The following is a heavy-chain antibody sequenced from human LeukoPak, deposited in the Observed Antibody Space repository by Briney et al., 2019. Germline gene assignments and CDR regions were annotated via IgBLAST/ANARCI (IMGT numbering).Heavy chain of an antibody. CDR3: ARDQEGFDY. Sequence: ASVQVSCKASGYTFTSNHIHWVRRAPGQGLEWMGMIYPRDGSTSYAQKFQGRVTVTRDTSTSKVHMELSGLRSEDTAVYYCARDQEGFDYWGQGTLVTVSS. J-gene: IGHJ4*02. CDR2: IYPRDGST. CDR1: GYTFTSNH. V-gene: IGHV1-46*01.